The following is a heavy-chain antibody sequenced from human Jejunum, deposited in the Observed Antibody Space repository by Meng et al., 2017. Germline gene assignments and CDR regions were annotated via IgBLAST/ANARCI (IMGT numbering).Heavy chain of an antibody. V-gene: IGHV3-23*01. J-gene: IGHJ3*01. D-gene: IGHD1-14*01. Sequence: GGSLRLSCAASGFSFSNYAMIWARQTPGKGLEWVSGISTSGDSTYYADSVKGRFTISRDNSKNTLSLQMNSLRAEDTAKYYCAKDFKGVLPEAFDLCGQGTMVNVSS. CDR2: ISTSGDST. CDR1: GFSFSNYA. CDR3: AKDFKGVLPEAFDL.